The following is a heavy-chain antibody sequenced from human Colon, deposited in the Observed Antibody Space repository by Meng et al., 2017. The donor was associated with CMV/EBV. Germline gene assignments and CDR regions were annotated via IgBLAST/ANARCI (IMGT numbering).Heavy chain of an antibody. CDR3: AKDEVPNNIDY. CDR2: IYPDGRP. Sequence: EVSLEECGGGLVQPGGSLRLSCAASGFTVNTYFMSWVRQAPGKGLEWVSIIYPDGRPFYADSVQGRFTISTDNSKNTLYLQMNSLRAEETATYYCAKDEVPNNIDYWGQGTLVTVSS. D-gene: IGHD1/OR15-1a*01. V-gene: IGHV3-53*01. J-gene: IGHJ4*02. CDR1: GFTVNTYF.